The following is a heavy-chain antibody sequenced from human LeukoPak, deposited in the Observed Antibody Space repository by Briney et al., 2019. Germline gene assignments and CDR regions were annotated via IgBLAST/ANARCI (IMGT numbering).Heavy chain of an antibody. V-gene: IGHV3-21*01. CDR2: ISSSSSYI. CDR3: ARDQFSGTMENCSSTSCYPSYYYYGMDV. CDR1: GFTFSSYS. D-gene: IGHD2-2*01. Sequence: GGSLRLSCAASGFTFSSYSMNWVRQAPGKGLEWVSSISSSSSYIYYADSVKGRFTISRDNAKNSLYLQMNSLRAEDTAVYYCARDQFSGTMENCSSTSCYPSYYYYGMDVWGQGTTVTVSS. J-gene: IGHJ6*02.